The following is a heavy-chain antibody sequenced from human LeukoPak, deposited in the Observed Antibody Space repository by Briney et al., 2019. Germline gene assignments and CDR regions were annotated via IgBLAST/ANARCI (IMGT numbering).Heavy chain of an antibody. CDR2: ISSSGSTI. J-gene: IGHJ6*02. V-gene: IGHV3-11*01. CDR3: ARGVRWLHTILYGMDV. CDR1: GFTFSDYY. Sequence: GGSLRLSCAASGFTFSDYYMSWIRQAPGKGLEWVSYISSSGSTIYYADSVKGRFTISRDNAKNSLYLQMNSLRAEDTAVYYCARGVRWLHTILYGMDVWGQGTTITVSS. D-gene: IGHD5-24*01.